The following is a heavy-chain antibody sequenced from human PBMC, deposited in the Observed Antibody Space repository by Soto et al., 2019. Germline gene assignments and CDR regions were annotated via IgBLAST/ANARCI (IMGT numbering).Heavy chain of an antibody. J-gene: IGHJ4*02. CDR2: IVPIRRTA. V-gene: IGHV1-69*13. Sequence: SSVNVSFQASLCTFSRYRFNWLRQAPGQGLEWVGGIVPIRRTADYAQTFKGRVSITADESARTSYMELRSLRSQDTAVYYCARDSGAKLSSSWGQGTLVTVSS. D-gene: IGHD6-13*01. CDR3: ARDSGAKLSSS. CDR1: LCTFSRYR.